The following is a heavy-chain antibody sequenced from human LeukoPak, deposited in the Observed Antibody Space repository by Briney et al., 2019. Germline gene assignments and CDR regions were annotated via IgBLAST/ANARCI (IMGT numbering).Heavy chain of an antibody. D-gene: IGHD5-24*01. Sequence: SVTVSCKASGFTPGSAVQWVRQARGQRLEWVGWIVVHSGHTNYAQKFQERVTITRDMSTNTDYMELSSLRSEDTAVYYCVADHPNYDYWGQGTLITVSP. CDR1: GFTPGSA. V-gene: IGHV1-58*01. CDR2: IVVHSGHT. CDR3: VADHPNYDY. J-gene: IGHJ4*02.